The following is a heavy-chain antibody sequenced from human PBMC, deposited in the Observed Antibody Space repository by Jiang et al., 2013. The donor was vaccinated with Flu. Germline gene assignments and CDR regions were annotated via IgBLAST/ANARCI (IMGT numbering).Heavy chain of an antibody. D-gene: IGHD2-15*01. Sequence: SYDGSNKYYADSVKGRFTISRDNSKNTLYLQVNSLRAEDTAVYYCAKRGGLGYCSGGSCHHFDYWGQGTLVTVSS. J-gene: IGHJ4*02. CDR2: SYDGSNK. V-gene: IGHV3-30*18. CDR3: AKRGGLGYCSGGSCHHFDY.